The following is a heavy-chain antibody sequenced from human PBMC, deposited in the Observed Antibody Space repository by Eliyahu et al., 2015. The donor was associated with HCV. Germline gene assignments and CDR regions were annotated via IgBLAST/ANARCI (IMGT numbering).Heavy chain of an antibody. J-gene: IGHJ6*04. V-gene: IGHV3-9*01. Sequence: EVQLVESGGGLVQPGRSLRLSCAASXFTFDDYAMHWVRQAPGKGLEWVSGISWNSGSIGYADSVKGRFTISRDNAKNSLYLXMNSLRPEDTALYYCAGGLVVPAAMRYYYYYYGMDVWGKGTTVTVSS. D-gene: IGHD2-2*01. CDR3: AGGLVVPAAMRYYYYYYGMDV. CDR1: XFTFDDYA. CDR2: ISWNSGSI.